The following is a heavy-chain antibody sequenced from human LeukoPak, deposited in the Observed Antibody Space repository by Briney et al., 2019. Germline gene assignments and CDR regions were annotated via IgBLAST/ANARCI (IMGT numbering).Heavy chain of an antibody. J-gene: IGHJ4*02. CDR1: GFTFSTYA. D-gene: IGHD3-9*01. CDR2: ISGSGGNT. V-gene: IGHV3-23*01. CDR3: AKGGFGILTGYSVSLY. Sequence: GGSLRPSCAASGFTFSTYALSWVRQAPGKGLEWVSAISGSGGNTYYADSVKGRFTISRDNSKNTLYLQMNSLRAEDTAVYFCAKGGFGILTGYSVSLYWGQGTLVTVSS.